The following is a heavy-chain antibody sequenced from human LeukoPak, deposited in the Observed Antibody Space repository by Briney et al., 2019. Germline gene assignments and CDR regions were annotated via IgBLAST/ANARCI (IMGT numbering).Heavy chain of an antibody. Sequence: GGSLRLSCAASGFTFSSYWMSWVRQAPGKGPEWVANIKQDGSEKYYVDSVKGRFTISRDNAKNSLYLQMNSLRAEDTAVYYCAREGYYDILTGYYNYWGQGTLVTVSS. J-gene: IGHJ4*02. CDR2: IKQDGSEK. CDR1: GFTFSSYW. D-gene: IGHD3-9*01. V-gene: IGHV3-7*03. CDR3: AREGYYDILTGYYNY.